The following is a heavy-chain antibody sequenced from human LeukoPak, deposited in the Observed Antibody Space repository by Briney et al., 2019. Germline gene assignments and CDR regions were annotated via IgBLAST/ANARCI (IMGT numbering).Heavy chain of an antibody. V-gene: IGHV3-33*01. CDR3: ARGGRTTWHGMDV. CDR2: IWYDGSNK. D-gene: IGHD4-17*01. J-gene: IGHJ6*02. CDR1: GFTFSTYG. Sequence: GGSLRLSCEASGFTFSTYGKHWVRQAPGKGLEWVAVIWYDGSNKNYADSVKGRFTISRDNSKNTLYLQMNSLRAEDTAVYYCARGGRTTWHGMDVWGQGTTVTVSS.